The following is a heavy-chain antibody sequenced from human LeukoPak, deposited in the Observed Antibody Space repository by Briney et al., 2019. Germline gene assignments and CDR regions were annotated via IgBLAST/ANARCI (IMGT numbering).Heavy chain of an antibody. J-gene: IGHJ4*02. V-gene: IGHV1-18*01. D-gene: IGHD6-19*01. CDR1: GYTFTSYG. CDR3: AREMIAVAAYYFDY. CDR2: ISAYNGNT. Sequence: GASVKVSCKASGYTFTSYGISWVRQAPGQGLEWMGWISAYNGNTNYAQKLQGRVTMTTDTSTSTAYMELRGLRSDDTAVYYCAREMIAVAAYYFDYWGQGTLVTVSS.